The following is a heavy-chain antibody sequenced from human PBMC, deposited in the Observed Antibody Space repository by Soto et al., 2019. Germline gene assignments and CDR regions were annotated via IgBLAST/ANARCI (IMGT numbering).Heavy chain of an antibody. CDR3: ARDQYCSGGSCWRDYYYGMDV. CDR2: ISAYNGNT. D-gene: IGHD2-15*01. Sequence: RASVKVSCKASGYTFTSYGISWVRQAPGQGLEWMGWISAYNGNTNYAQKLQGRVTMTTDTSTSTAYMELRSLRSDDTAVYYCARDQYCSGGSCWRDYYYGMDVWGQGTTVTVSS. CDR1: GYTFTSYG. J-gene: IGHJ6*02. V-gene: IGHV1-18*01.